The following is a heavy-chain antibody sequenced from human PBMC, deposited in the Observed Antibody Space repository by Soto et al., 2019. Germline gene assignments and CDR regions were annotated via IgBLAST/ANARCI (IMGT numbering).Heavy chain of an antibody. CDR3: ASRTDPLRPFAGAFAI. D-gene: IGHD6-13*01. V-gene: IGHV3-7*01. CDR1: GFTFSSYW. J-gene: IGHJ3*02. CDR2: IKQDGSEK. Sequence: HPGGSLRLSCAASGFTFSSYWMSWVRQAPGKGLEWVANIKQDGSEKYYVDSVKGRFTISRDNAKNSLYLQMNSLRAEDTAVYYCASRTDPLRPFAGAFAIWGQGTMVTVS.